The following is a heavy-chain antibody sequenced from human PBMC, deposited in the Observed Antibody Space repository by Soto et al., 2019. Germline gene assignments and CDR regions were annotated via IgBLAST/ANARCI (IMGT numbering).Heavy chain of an antibody. J-gene: IGHJ6*02. D-gene: IGHD5-18*01. CDR3: ASLNVDTAMVTGGPYYYGMDV. CDR2: ISGSGGST. V-gene: IGHV3-23*01. CDR1: GFTFSSYA. Sequence: GGSLRLSCAASGFTFSSYAMSWVRQAPGKGLEWVSAISGSGGSTYYADSVKGRFTISRDNSKNTLYLQMNSLRAEDTAVYYCASLNVDTAMVTGGPYYYGMDVWGQGTTVTVS.